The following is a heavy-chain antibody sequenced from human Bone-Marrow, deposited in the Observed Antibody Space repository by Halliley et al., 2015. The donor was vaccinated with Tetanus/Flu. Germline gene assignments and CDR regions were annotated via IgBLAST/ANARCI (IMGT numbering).Heavy chain of an antibody. V-gene: IGHV4-31*02. CDR3: ARETYCAGDCYSPPYGMDV. D-gene: IGHD2-21*02. Sequence: YFGGSAYPNPSLNSRVSISIDPSKNHFSLKLFSVTAADTAVYFCARETYCAGDCYSPPYGMDVWGQGTTVAVSS. J-gene: IGHJ6*02. CDR2: YFGGSA.